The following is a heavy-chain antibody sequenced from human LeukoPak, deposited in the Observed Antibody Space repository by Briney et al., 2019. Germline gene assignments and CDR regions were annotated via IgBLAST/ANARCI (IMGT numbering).Heavy chain of an antibody. V-gene: IGHV3-48*04. D-gene: IGHD3-22*01. CDR3: IRYYYDSSGDAFDI. CDR2: ISSSGSTI. CDR1: GFTFSSYS. J-gene: IGHJ3*02. Sequence: SGGSLRLSCAASGFTFSSYSMSWIRQAPGKGLEWVSYISSSGSTIYYADSVKGRFTISRDNAKNSPYLQMNSLRAEDTAVYYCIRYYYDSSGDAFDIWGQGTMVTVSS.